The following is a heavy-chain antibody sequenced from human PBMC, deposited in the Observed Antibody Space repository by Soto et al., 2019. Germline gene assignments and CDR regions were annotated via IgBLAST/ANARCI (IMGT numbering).Heavy chain of an antibody. J-gene: IGHJ4*02. V-gene: IGHV4-30-4*01. Sequence: SETLSLTCTVSGGSISSGDYYWSWIRQPPGKGLEWIGYIYYSGSTYYNPSLKSRVTISVDTSKNQFSLKLSSVAAADTAVYYWARGRYYDSSGFYGYWGQGTLGTFSS. CDR1: GGSISSGDYY. CDR2: IYYSGST. CDR3: ARGRYYDSSGFYGY. D-gene: IGHD3-22*01.